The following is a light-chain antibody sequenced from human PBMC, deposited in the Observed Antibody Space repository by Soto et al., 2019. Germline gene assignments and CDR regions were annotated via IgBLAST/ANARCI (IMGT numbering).Light chain of an antibody. CDR3: SSFAGSNNFPYG. V-gene: IGLV2-8*01. CDR2: EIN. CDR1: SSDVGAYDY. J-gene: IGLJ1*01. Sequence: QSALTQPPSASGSPGQSVTISCTGTSSDVGAYDYVSWYQQHPGKAPKLMIYEINKRPSVVPDRFSASKSGNTASLTVSGLQAEDEADYYCSSFAGSNNFPYGFGTGTKVTVL.